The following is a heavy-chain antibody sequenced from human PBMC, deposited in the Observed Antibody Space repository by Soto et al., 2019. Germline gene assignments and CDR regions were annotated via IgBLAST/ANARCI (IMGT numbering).Heavy chain of an antibody. V-gene: IGHV5-51*01. CDR2: IYCGNSDT. D-gene: IGHD1-20*01. J-gene: IGHJ6*02. CDR3: TRYNGAYGMDV. CDR1: GYNYVTYW. Sequence: GESLKISCKGSGYNYVTYWIAWVRQMPGKGLEWMGMIYCGNSDTRYNPSFQGQVTFLVDKSINTAYLQWSSLMASDNAIYYCTRYNGAYGMDVWCLGTAVTVSS.